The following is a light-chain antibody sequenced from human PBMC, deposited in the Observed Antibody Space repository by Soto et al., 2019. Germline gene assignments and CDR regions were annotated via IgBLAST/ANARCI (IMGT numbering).Light chain of an antibody. CDR1: QSISSF. CDR2: AAS. J-gene: IGKJ1*01. Sequence: DIQMTQSPSSLSASVGDRVTITCRASQSISSFLTWYQQKAGKAPKLLIYAASSLQSGVPSRFSGSGSGTDFTLTISSLQPEAFERYYCQHSFSTPPTFGQGTKVDIK. CDR3: QHSFSTPPT. V-gene: IGKV1-39*01.